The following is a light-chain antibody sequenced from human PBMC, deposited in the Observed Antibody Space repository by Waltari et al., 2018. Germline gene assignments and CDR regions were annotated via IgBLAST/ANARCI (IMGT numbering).Light chain of an antibody. CDR2: DVS. CDR3: CSYAGSYTHWV. CDR1: SSDVGGYNY. J-gene: IGLJ3*02. V-gene: IGLV2-11*01. Sequence: QSALTQPRSVSGAPGQSVTISCTGTSSDVGGYNYVSGYQQHPGKAPKLMIYDVSKRPSGVPDRFSGSKSGNTASLTISGLQAEDEADYYCCSYAGSYTHWVFGGGTKLTVL.